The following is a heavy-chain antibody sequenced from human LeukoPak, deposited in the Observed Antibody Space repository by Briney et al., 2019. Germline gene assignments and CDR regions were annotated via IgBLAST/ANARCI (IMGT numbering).Heavy chain of an antibody. Sequence: SETLSLTCTVSGGSINNYFWSWIRQPPGKGLEWIGYIYNSGSTNYNPSLKSRVTISVDMSKNQFSLNLTSVTAADTAVYYCARTSGEGGYWGQXTLVTVSS. D-gene: IGHD3-10*01. J-gene: IGHJ4*02. CDR2: IYNSGST. CDR1: GGSINNYF. CDR3: ARTSGEGGY. V-gene: IGHV4-59*01.